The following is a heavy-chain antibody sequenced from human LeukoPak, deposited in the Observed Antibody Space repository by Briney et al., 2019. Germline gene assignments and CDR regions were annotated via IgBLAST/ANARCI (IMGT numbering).Heavy chain of an antibody. Sequence: SETLSLTCTVSGGSISNYYWSWIRQPPGKGLEWIGSIYYSGSTYYKPSLKSRVTISVDTSKNQFSLKLSSVTAADTAVYYCARGIAGGWGQGTLVTVSS. CDR2: IYYSGST. CDR3: ARGIAGG. J-gene: IGHJ4*02. V-gene: IGHV4-59*01. D-gene: IGHD6-13*01. CDR1: GGSISNYY.